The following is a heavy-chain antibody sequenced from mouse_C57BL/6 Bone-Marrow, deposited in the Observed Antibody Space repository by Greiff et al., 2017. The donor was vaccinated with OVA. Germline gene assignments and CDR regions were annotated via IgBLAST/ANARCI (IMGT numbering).Heavy chain of an antibody. J-gene: IGHJ3*01. CDR1: GYTFTDYY. CDR3: ARDSNYLY. D-gene: IGHD2-5*01. Sequence: EVQLQQSGPELVKPGASVKISCKASGYTFTDYYMNWVKQSHGKSLEWIGDINPNNGGTSYNQKFKGKATLTVDKSSSTAYMELRSLTSEDSAVYYCARDSNYLYWGQGTLVTVSA. CDR2: INPNNGGT. V-gene: IGHV1-26*01.